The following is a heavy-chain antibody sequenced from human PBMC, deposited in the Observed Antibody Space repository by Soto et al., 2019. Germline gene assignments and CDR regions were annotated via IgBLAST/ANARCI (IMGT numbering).Heavy chain of an antibody. CDR2: IKEDGSEE. V-gene: IGHV3-7*01. Sequence: PGGSLRLSYAASGLTFSSSWMSWARQAPGKGLQWVANIKEDGSEEYYLDSVKGRFTISRDNAKNSLYLQMNSLTAEDTAVYYCARDLGYQTLDYWGQGTLVTVSS. D-gene: IGHD6-25*01. J-gene: IGHJ4*02. CDR1: GLTFSSSW. CDR3: ARDLGYQTLDY.